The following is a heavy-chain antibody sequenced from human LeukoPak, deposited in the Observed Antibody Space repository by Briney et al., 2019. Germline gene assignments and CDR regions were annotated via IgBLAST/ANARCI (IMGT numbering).Heavy chain of an antibody. CDR2: IYYSGST. V-gene: IGHV4-39*01. J-gene: IGHJ4*02. Sequence: SETLSLTCTVSGGSISSSSYYWGWIRQPPGKGLEWIGSIYYSGSTYYNPSLKSRVTISVGTSKNRFSLKLSSVTAADTAVYYCARALTGYYPIDYWGQGTLVTVSS. D-gene: IGHD3-9*01. CDR1: GGSISSSSYY. CDR3: ARALTGYYPIDY.